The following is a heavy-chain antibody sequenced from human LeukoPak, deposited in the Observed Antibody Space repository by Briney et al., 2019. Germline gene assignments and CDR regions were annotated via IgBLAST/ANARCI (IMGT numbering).Heavy chain of an antibody. D-gene: IGHD6-13*01. CDR3: ARDNSSPLGWFDP. J-gene: IGHJ5*02. V-gene: IGHV1-69*04. Sequence: SVKVSCKASGGTFSSYAISSVRQAPGQGLEWMGRIIPIFGIANYAQKFQGRVTITADKSTSTAYMELSSLRSEDTAVYYCARDNSSPLGWFDPWGQGTLVTVSS. CDR2: IIPIFGIA. CDR1: GGTFSSYA.